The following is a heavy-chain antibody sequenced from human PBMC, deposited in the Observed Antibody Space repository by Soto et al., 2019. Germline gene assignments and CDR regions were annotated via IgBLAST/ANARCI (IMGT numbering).Heavy chain of an antibody. Sequence: QVQLVESGGGVVQPGGSLRLSCAASGFTFSSYAMHWVRQAPGKGLEWVAVISYDGSNKYYADSVKGRFTISRDNSKNTLYLQMNSLRAEDTAVYYCARARNWNFQFDCWGQGNLVTVSS. CDR3: ARARNWNFQFDC. CDR2: ISYDGSNK. D-gene: IGHD1-7*01. CDR1: GFTFSSYA. V-gene: IGHV3-30-3*01. J-gene: IGHJ4*02.